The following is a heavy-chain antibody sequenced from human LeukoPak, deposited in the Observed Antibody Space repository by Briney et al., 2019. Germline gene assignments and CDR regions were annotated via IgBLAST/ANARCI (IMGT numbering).Heavy chain of an antibody. CDR3: ARDQSSVAGTTYNWFDP. J-gene: IGHJ5*02. CDR1: GFTFSSYS. CDR2: ISGSSSYI. V-gene: IGHV3-21*01. Sequence: GGTLRLSCAASGFTFSSYSMNWIRQAPGKGLEWVSSISGSSSYIYYADSVKGRFTISRDNAKNSLYLQMNSLRAEDTAVYYCARDQSSVAGTTYNWFDPWGQGTLVTVSS. D-gene: IGHD6-19*01.